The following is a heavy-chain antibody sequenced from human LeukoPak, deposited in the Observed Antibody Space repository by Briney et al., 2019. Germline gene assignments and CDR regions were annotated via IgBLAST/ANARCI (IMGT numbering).Heavy chain of an antibody. D-gene: IGHD5-24*01. V-gene: IGHV3-64*01. CDR2: INSNGGST. CDR1: GFTFSSYA. CDR3: ARARATIDFDY. J-gene: IGHJ4*02. Sequence: PGGSLRLSCAASGFTFSSYAMHWVRQAPGKGLEYVSTINSNGGSTYYANSVKGRFTISRDNSKNTLYLQIGSLRAEDMAVYYCARARATIDFDYWGQGTLVTVSS.